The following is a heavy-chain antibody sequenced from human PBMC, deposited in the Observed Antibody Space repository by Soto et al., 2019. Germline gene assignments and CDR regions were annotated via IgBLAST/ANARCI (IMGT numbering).Heavy chain of an antibody. Sequence: GGSLRLSCAASGFTFSSFWMHWVRQAPGKGLVWVSRINSDGSVTTYADAVKGRFTISRDNAKNTLYLQMNSLRAEDTAVYYCVRGRYYGMDVWGQGTTVTVSS. CDR3: VRGRYYGMDV. CDR1: GFTFSSFW. V-gene: IGHV3-74*01. CDR2: INSDGSVT. J-gene: IGHJ6*02.